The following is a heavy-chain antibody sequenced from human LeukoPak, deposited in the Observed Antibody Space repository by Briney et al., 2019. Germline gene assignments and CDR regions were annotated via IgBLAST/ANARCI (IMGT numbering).Heavy chain of an antibody. Sequence: GESLKISCTGSGYNFNKHWIGWVRQMPGKGLEWMGIIYPGDSDARYSPSFEGQVTISADKSLTTVFLQWSSLKASDTAMYYCARPGTVGATGYFDYWGQGTLVTVSS. D-gene: IGHD1-26*01. J-gene: IGHJ4*02. CDR1: GYNFNKHW. V-gene: IGHV5-51*01. CDR3: ARPGTVGATGYFDY. CDR2: IYPGDSDA.